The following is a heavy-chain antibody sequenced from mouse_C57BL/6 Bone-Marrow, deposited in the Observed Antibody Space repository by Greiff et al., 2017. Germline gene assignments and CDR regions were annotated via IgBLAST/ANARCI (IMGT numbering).Heavy chain of an antibody. CDR2: INPYNGGT. J-gene: IGHJ4*01. CDR3: AHLPPDAMDY. Sequence: EVQLQQSGPVLVKPGASVKMSCKASGYTFTDYYMNWVKQSHGKSLEWIGVINPYNGGTRYNQTFTGKATLTVDKSSCTAYMELHSLTSVESDVYYCAHLPPDAMDYWGQGTSVTVSA. D-gene: IGHD6-1*01. V-gene: IGHV1-19*01. CDR1: GYTFTDYY.